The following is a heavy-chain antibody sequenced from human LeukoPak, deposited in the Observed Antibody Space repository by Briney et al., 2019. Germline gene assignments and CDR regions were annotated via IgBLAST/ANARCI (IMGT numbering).Heavy chain of an antibody. J-gene: IGHJ4*02. D-gene: IGHD5-18*01. Sequence: SETLSLTCTVSGGSISSSSYYWGWIRQPPGKGLEWIGSIYYSGSTYYNPSLKSRVTISVDTSKNQFSLKLSSVTAADTAVYYCASVVEAMVPFDYWGQGTLVTVSP. CDR1: GGSISSSSYY. V-gene: IGHV4-39*01. CDR2: IYYSGST. CDR3: ASVVEAMVPFDY.